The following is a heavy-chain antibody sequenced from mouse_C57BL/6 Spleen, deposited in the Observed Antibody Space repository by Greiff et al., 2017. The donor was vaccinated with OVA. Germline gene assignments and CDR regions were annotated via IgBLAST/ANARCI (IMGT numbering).Heavy chain of an antibody. Sequence: QVQLQQSGAELVKPGASVKLSCKASGYTFTSYWMRWVKQRPGRGLEWIGRIDPNSGGTKYNEKFKSKATLTVDKPSSTAYMQLSSLTSEDSAVYYCAPTTVVATDWYFDVWGTGTTVTVSS. D-gene: IGHD1-1*01. CDR3: APTTVVATDWYFDV. J-gene: IGHJ1*03. CDR1: GYTFTSYW. CDR2: IDPNSGGT. V-gene: IGHV1-72*01.